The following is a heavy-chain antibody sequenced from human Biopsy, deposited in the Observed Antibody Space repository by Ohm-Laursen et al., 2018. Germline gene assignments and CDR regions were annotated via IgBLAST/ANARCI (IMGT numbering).Heavy chain of an antibody. V-gene: IGHV1-69*13. CDR2: IIPIFETI. CDR1: GGTFSSYA. Sequence: ASVKVSCKASGGTFSSYAISWVRQAPGQGPEWMGGIIPIFETIDYAPKFQDRVTITADESTRTAYMELSSLKSEDTAVYYCARRYRSSTSCSPPFYSWFDPWGQGTLVTVSS. CDR3: ARRYRSSTSCSPPFYSWFDP. D-gene: IGHD2-2*01. J-gene: IGHJ5*02.